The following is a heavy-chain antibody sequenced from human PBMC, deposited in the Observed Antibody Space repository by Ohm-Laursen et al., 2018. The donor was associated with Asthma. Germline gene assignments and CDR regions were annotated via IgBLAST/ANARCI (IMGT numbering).Heavy chain of an antibody. D-gene: IGHD3-3*01. CDR3: ARDVMEWYLPAFDF. CDR1: GFTFSSYA. J-gene: IGHJ4*02. CDR2: IAYDGSSK. V-gene: IGHV3-30-3*01. Sequence: SLRLSCAASGFTFSSYAMSWVRQAPGKGLEWVAVIAYDGSSKYYADSVKGRFTVSRDDSKNTLYLQMNSLRPDDTAVYYCARDVMEWYLPAFDFWGQGTLVTVSS.